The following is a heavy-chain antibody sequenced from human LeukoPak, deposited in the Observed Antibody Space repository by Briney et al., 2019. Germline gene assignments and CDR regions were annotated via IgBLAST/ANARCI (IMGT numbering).Heavy chain of an antibody. Sequence: SETLSLTCTVSGGSIRSYYWSWIRQPPGKGLEWIGYIYYSGSTNYNPSLKSRVTISVDTSKNQFSLKLSSVTAADTAVYYCARWGGSSSWYYYYYGMDVWGQGTTVTVSS. J-gene: IGHJ6*02. V-gene: IGHV4-59*12. CDR3: ARWGGSSSWYYYYYGMDV. CDR1: GGSIRSYY. CDR2: IYYSGST. D-gene: IGHD6-13*01.